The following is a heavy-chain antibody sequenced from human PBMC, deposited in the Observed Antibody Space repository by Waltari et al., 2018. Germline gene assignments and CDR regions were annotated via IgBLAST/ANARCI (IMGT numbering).Heavy chain of an antibody. D-gene: IGHD2-15*01. CDR2: ITSTSNDI. J-gene: IGHJ4*02. CDR3: AKGWNFDS. Sequence: EVQLVESGGGLVQPGGSLRLSCAASGFPLSNYIMYWARQSPGKGLEWVAYITSTSNDIHYPDSVRGRFTVSRDNAKNSLYLRMDSLRAEDTAVYYCAKGWNFDSWGQGTLVTVSS. CDR1: GFPLSNYI. V-gene: IGHV3-48*01.